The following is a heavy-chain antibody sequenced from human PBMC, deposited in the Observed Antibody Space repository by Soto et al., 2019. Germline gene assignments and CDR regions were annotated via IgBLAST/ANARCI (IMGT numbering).Heavy chain of an antibody. J-gene: IGHJ4*02. V-gene: IGHV1-18*01. Sequence: QVQLVQSGAEVKKPGASVKVSCKASGYTFTSYGISWVRQAPGQGLEWMGWISAYNGNTNYAQKLQGRVTMTTDTATSTAYMELRSLRSVDTAVYYCASALGRTSCYTCYFDYWGQGTLVTVSS. CDR3: ASALGRTSCYTCYFDY. CDR1: GYTFTSYG. CDR2: ISAYNGNT. D-gene: IGHD2-2*02.